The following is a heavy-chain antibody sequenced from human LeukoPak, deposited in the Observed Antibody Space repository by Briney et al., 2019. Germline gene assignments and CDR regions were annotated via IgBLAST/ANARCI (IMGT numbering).Heavy chain of an antibody. V-gene: IGHV3-48*03. CDR1: GFTISNYE. CDR3: ARGTEMATMGSWFDP. J-gene: IGHJ5*02. CDR2: ITGSVTIT. Sequence: GGSLRLSCAASGFTISNYEMNWVRQAPGKGLEWVSYITGSVTITYYADSVKGRFTISRDNAKNSVYLQMNSLRAEDTAVYYCARGTEMATMGSWFDPWGQGTLVTVSS. D-gene: IGHD5-24*01.